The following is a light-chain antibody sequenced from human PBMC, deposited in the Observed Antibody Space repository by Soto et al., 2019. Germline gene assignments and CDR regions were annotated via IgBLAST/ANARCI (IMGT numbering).Light chain of an antibody. V-gene: IGKV1-39*01. J-gene: IGKJ1*01. CDR1: QSISSN. CDR2: AAS. Sequence: DIQMTQSPSSLSASVGDRVTITCRASQSISSNLNWYQQKPGKAPKLLIYAASNLQSGVPSTFSGSGSGTHFTLTISSLQPEDFATYYCQQSHSIPWTFGQGTKVEIK. CDR3: QQSHSIPWT.